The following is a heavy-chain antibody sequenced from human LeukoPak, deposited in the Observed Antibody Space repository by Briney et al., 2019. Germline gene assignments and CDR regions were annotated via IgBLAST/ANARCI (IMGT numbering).Heavy chain of an antibody. V-gene: IGHV3-21*01. CDR2: ISSSSSYI. D-gene: IGHD4-17*01. CDR3: ATATTVTRVGY. CDR1: GFTFSSYS. J-gene: IGHJ4*02. Sequence: GGSLRLSCAASGFTFSSYSMNWVRQAPGKGLEWVSSISSSSSYIYYADSVKGRLTISRDNAKNSLYLQMNSLRAEDTAVYYCATATTVTRVGYWGQGTLVTVSS.